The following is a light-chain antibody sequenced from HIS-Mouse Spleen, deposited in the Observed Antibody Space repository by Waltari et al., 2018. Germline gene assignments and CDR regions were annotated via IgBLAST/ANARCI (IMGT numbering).Light chain of an antibody. CDR2: KDS. J-gene: IGLJ1*01. CDR3: QSADSSGTYYV. CDR1: ALPKQF. V-gene: IGLV3-25*03. Sequence: SYELTQPPSVSVSPGQTARITCSGDALPKQFASLYQQKPGQAPVLVIYKDSERPSGIPERFSGSSSGTTVTLTISGVQAEDEADYYCQSADSSGTYYVFGTGTKVTVL.